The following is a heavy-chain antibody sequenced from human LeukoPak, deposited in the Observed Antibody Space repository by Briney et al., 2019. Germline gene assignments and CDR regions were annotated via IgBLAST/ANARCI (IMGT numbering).Heavy chain of an antibody. CDR3: ARANVLLWFGEPRPYYFDY. J-gene: IGHJ4*02. V-gene: IGHV4-59*01. CDR1: GGSISSYY. Sequence: PSETLSLTCTVSGGSISSYYWSWLRQPPGKGLEWIGYIYYSGSTNYNPSLKSRVTISVDTSKNQFSLKLSSVTAADTAVYYCARANVLLWFGEPRPYYFDYWGQGTLVTVSS. CDR2: IYYSGST. D-gene: IGHD3-10*01.